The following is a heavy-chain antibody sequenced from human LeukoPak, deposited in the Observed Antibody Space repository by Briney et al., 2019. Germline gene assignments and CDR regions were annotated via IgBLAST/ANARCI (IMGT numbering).Heavy chain of an antibody. Sequence: SETLSLTCAVYGGSFSGYYWSWIRQPPGKGLEWIGEINHSGSTNYNPSLKSRVTLSVDTSKNQFSLKLSSVTAADTAVYYCARGPLGAGDIYGMDVWGQGTTVTVSS. CDR3: ARGPLGAGDIYGMDV. V-gene: IGHV4-34*01. CDR1: GGSFSGYY. CDR2: INHSGST. J-gene: IGHJ6*02. D-gene: IGHD2-21*02.